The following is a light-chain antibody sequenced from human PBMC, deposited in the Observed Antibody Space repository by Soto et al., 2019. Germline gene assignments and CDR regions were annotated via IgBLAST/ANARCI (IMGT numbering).Light chain of an antibody. V-gene: IGLV2-14*01. Sequence: GVSNRFSGSKSGNTASLTISGLQAEDEADYYCTSWTTSTTMIFGAGTKVTVL. J-gene: IGLJ2*01. CDR3: TSWTTSTTMI.